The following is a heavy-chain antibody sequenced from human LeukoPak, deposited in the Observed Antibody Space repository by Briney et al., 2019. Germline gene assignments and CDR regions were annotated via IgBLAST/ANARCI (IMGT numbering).Heavy chain of an antibody. CDR3: ARGPLLSSGWYYRSPFDY. Sequence: GASVKVSCKASGYTFTSYYMHWGRQAPGQGLEWMGVINPSSGNTAYAQTFQGRVTMTRDTSTSTVYMELSSLRSEDTAVYYCARGPLLSSGWYYRSPFDYWGQGTLVTVSS. CDR2: INPSSGNT. D-gene: IGHD6-19*01. CDR1: GYTFTSYY. V-gene: IGHV1-46*01. J-gene: IGHJ4*02.